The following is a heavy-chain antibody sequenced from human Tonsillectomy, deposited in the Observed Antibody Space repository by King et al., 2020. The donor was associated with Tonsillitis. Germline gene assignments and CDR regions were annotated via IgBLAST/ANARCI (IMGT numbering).Heavy chain of an antibody. CDR2: ISHSGTT. CDR3: AAPVPVAIN. CDR1: GGSFSGYY. Sequence: VQLQQWGAGLLKPSETLSLTCAVYGGSFSGYYWDWIRQPPGKGLEWIWEISHSGTTNYNPSLKSRVTISVDTSKNQFSLKLSSVTAADTAVYYCAAPVPVAINWGQGTLVTVSS. D-gene: IGHD2-2*01. V-gene: IGHV4-34*01. J-gene: IGHJ4*02.